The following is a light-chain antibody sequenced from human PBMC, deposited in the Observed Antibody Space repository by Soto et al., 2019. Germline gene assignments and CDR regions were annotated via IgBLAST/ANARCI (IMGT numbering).Light chain of an antibody. CDR3: CSYAGEFVA. CDR2: DVN. V-gene: IGLV2-11*01. J-gene: IGLJ3*02. CDR1: SSDIGGYDC. Sequence: QSALTQPRSVSGSPGQSVTISCTGTSSDIGGYDCVSWYQQYPGRAPKLIIYDVNKRPSGVPDRFSGSKSGNTASLTISGVQAEDETDYYCCSYAGEFVAFGGRTKLTVL.